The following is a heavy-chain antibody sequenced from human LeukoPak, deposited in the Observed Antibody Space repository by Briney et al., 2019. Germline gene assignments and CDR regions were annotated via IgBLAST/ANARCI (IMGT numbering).Heavy chain of an antibody. CDR2: IYTSGST. CDR1: GGSISSGSYY. Sequence: SETLSLTCSVSGGSISSGSYYWSWIRQPAGKGLEWIGRIYTSGSTNYNPSLKSRVTISVDTSKNQFSLKLSSVTAADTAVYYCARARDSSGFDYWGQGTLVTVSS. J-gene: IGHJ4*02. CDR3: ARARDSSGFDY. D-gene: IGHD3-22*01. V-gene: IGHV4-61*02.